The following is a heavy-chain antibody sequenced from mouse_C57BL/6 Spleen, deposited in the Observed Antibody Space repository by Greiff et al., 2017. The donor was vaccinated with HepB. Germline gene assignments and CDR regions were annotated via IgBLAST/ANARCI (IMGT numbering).Heavy chain of an antibody. CDR3: ARGDGSSYRSYFDY. V-gene: IGHV1-64*01. CDR1: GYTFTSYW. J-gene: IGHJ2*01. D-gene: IGHD1-1*01. Sequence: QVQLKQPGAELVKPGASVKLSCKASGYTFTSYWMHWVKQRPGQGLEWIGMIHPNSGSTNYNEKFKSKATLTVDKSSSTAYMQLSSLTSEDSAVYYCARGDGSSYRSYFDYWGQGTTLTVSS. CDR2: IHPNSGST.